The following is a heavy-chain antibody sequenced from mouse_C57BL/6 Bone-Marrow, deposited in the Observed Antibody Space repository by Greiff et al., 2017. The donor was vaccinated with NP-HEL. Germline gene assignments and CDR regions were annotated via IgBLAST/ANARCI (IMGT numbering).Heavy chain of an antibody. CDR2: IDPETGGT. CDR3: TRGGAYYGNSAWFAY. D-gene: IGHD2-10*01. J-gene: IGHJ3*01. CDR1: GYTFTDYE. V-gene: IGHV1-15*01. Sequence: VQLQQSGAELVRPGASVTLSCKASGYTFTDYEMHWVKQTPVHGLEWIGAIDPETGGTAYNQKFKGKAILTADKSSSTAYMELRSLTSEDSAVYYCTRGGAYYGNSAWFAYWGQGTLVTVSA.